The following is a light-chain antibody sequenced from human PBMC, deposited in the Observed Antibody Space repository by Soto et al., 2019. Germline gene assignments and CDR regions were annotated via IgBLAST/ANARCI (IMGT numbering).Light chain of an antibody. CDR3: CSSAPESTYV. J-gene: IGLJ1*01. CDR1: SSDVGAYNS. CDR2: KGT. Sequence: QSALAQPASVSGSPGQSVTISCTGTSSDVGAYNSVSWYQQHPDKAPQLMIYKGTQRPSGVSNRFSGSTSRNAASLTISGLQAGDEADYFCCSSAPESTYVFGTGTKVTVL. V-gene: IGLV2-23*01.